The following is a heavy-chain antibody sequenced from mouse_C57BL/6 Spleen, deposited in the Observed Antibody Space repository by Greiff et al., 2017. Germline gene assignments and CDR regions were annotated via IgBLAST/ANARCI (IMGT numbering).Heavy chain of an antibody. Sequence: QVQLQQSGAELMKPGASVKLSCKATGYTFTGYLIEWVKQRPGHGLEWIGEILPGSGSTNYNEKFKGKATFTADTSSNTAYMQLSSLTTEDSAIYYCARAFITTVVATNYWGQGTTRTVSS. V-gene: IGHV1-9*01. CDR1: GYTFTGYL. CDR3: ARAFITTVVATNY. J-gene: IGHJ2*01. D-gene: IGHD1-1*01. CDR2: ILPGSGST.